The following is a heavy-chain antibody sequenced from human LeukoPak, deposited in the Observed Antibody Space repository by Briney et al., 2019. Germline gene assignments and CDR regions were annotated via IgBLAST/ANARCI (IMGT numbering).Heavy chain of an antibody. CDR2: ISGSGGST. Sequence: GGSLRLSCAASGFTFSSYAMSWVRQAPGKGLEWVSAISGSGGSTYYADSVKGRFTISRDNSKNTLYLQMNSLRAEDTAVYYCAKDFIVGATTTNSPFDYWGQGTLVTVSS. J-gene: IGHJ4*02. CDR1: GFTFSSYA. V-gene: IGHV3-23*01. D-gene: IGHD1-26*01. CDR3: AKDFIVGATTTNSPFDY.